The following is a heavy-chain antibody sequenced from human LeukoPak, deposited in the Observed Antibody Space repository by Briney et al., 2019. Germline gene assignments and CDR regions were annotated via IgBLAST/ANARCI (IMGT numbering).Heavy chain of an antibody. CDR1: GFTFSDYY. CDR3: ARGLGVYCSSTSCSRNDY. D-gene: IGHD2-2*01. CDR2: ISSSGSTI. Sequence: GGSLRLSCAASGFTFSDYYMSWIRQAPGKGLEWVSYISSSGSTIYYADSVKGRFTISRDNAKNSLYLQMNSLRAEDTAVYYCARGLGVYCSSTSCSRNDYWGQGTLVTVSS. V-gene: IGHV3-11*04. J-gene: IGHJ4*02.